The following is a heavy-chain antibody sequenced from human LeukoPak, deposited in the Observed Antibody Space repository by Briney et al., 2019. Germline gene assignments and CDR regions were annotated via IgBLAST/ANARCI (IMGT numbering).Heavy chain of an antibody. CDR2: IGIDSGNT. CDR1: GFTFSDYS. D-gene: IGHD5-24*01. J-gene: IGHJ4*02. Sequence: GGSLRLSCAASGFTFSDYSMNWVRQAPGKGLEWISYIGIDSGNTNYADSVKGRFTISGDKAKNSLYLQVNSLRVEDTAVYYCARDYKYAFDNWGQGTLVTVSS. CDR3: ARDYKYAFDN. V-gene: IGHV3-48*01.